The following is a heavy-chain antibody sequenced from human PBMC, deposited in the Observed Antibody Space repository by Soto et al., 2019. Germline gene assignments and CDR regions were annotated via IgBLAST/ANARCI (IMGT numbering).Heavy chain of an antibody. V-gene: IGHV3-43*01. J-gene: IGHJ4*02. CDR1: GFTFDDYT. CDR2: ISWDGGST. Sequence: EVQLVESGGVVVQPGGSLRLSCAASGFTFDDYTMHWVRQAPGKGLEWVSLISWDGGSTYYADSVKGRFTISRDNSKNSLYLQMNSLRTEDTALYYCAKDSRDGYHYVPAPDFDYWGQGTLVTVSS. D-gene: IGHD5-12*01. CDR3: AKDSRDGYHYVPAPDFDY.